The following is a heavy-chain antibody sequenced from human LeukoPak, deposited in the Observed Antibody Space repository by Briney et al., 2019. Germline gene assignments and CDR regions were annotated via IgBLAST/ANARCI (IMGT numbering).Heavy chain of an antibody. CDR2: IYPADSDT. CDR3: ARIGGQFADY. CDR1: GYSFSTYW. J-gene: IGHJ4*02. Sequence: GESLKISCKGPGYSFSTYWIGWVRQMPGKGLEWMGIIYPADSDTKYSPSFQGHVNSSADKSISTAYLQWSSPKASDTAMYYCARIGGQFADYWGQGTLATVSS. V-gene: IGHV5-51*01. D-gene: IGHD2-15*01.